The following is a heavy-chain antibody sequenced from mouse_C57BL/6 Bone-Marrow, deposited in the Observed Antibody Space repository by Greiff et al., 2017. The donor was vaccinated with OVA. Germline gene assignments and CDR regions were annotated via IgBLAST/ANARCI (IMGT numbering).Heavy chain of an antibody. V-gene: IGHV5-4*01. Sequence: EVQGVESGGGLVKPGGSLKLSCAASGFTFSSYAMSWVRQTPEKRLEWVATISDGGSYTYYPDNVKGRFTISRDNAKNNLYLQMSHLKSEDTAMYYCASGTNWDVFDYWGQGTTLTVSS. J-gene: IGHJ2*01. CDR3: ASGTNWDVFDY. CDR1: GFTFSSYA. D-gene: IGHD4-1*01. CDR2: ISDGGSYT.